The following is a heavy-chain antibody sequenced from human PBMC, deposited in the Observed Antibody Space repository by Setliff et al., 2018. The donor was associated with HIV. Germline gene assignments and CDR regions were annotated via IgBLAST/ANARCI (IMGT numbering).Heavy chain of an antibody. CDR3: ARDPRGAVAGFDY. CDR2: LYNDGST. Sequence: GESLRLSCAVSGFTINNHHMAWVRQAPGQGLEWVSALYNDGSTYYPDSVKGRFTISRDNSKNTLSLQMNRLRADDTAVYFCARDPRGAVAGFDYWGQGTLVTVSS. D-gene: IGHD6-19*01. V-gene: IGHV3-66*01. CDR1: GFTINNHH. J-gene: IGHJ4*02.